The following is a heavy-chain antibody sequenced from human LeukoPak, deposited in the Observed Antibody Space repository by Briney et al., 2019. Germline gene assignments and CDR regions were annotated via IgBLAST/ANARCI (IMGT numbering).Heavy chain of an antibody. D-gene: IGHD3-10*01. CDR1: GYTFTGYY. CDR2: INPNSGGT. J-gene: IGHJ4*02. Sequence: ASVKVSCKASGYTFTGYYMHWVRQAPGQGLEWMGWINPNSGGTNYAQKFQGRVTMTRDTSISTAYMELSRLRSDDTAVYYCARDLWFGELLTLRGPHNRYYFDYWGQGTLVTVSS. CDR3: ARDLWFGELLTLRGPHNRYYFDY. V-gene: IGHV1-2*02.